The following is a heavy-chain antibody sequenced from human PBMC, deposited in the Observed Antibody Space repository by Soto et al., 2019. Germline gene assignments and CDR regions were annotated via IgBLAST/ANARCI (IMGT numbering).Heavy chain of an antibody. CDR2: ISGSGGST. CDR1: GFTFSSYA. D-gene: IGHD2-15*01. J-gene: IGHJ3*02. Sequence: GGSLRLSCAASGFTFSSYAMSWVRQAPGKGLEWVSAISGSGGSTYYADSVKGRFTISRDNSKNTLYLQMNSLRAEDTVVYYCASHQLGYCSGGSCYSGVDAFDIWGQGTMVTVSS. V-gene: IGHV3-23*01. CDR3: ASHQLGYCSGGSCYSGVDAFDI.